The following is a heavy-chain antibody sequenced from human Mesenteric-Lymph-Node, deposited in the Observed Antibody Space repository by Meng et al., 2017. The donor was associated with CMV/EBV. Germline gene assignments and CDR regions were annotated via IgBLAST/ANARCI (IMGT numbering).Heavy chain of an antibody. J-gene: IGHJ6*02. D-gene: IGHD6-19*01. CDR3: ARVVAGYSSGWPFYYYGMDV. Sequence: GESLKISCAASGFTFSSYAMSWVRQPPGKGLEWVSGIDWNGGSTGHADSVKGRFTISRDNAKNSLYLQMNSLRAEDTALYYCARVVAGYSSGWPFYYYGMDVWGQGTTVTVSS. CDR1: GFTFSSYA. CDR2: IDWNGGST. V-gene: IGHV3-20*04.